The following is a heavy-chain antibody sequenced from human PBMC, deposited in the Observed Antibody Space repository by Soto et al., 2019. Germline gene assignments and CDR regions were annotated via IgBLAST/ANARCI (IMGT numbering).Heavy chain of an antibody. CDR1: GFTVTNKY. CDR3: ARVDYCDYGWYFDL. D-gene: IGHD4-17*01. CDR2: IYSGGAT. J-gene: IGHJ2*01. Sequence: EVQLVESGGGLIQPGGSLRLSCAASGFTVTNKYMTWVRQAPGKGLEWVSVIYSGGATSYADSVKGRFTISRDNSKDILYLQMNGLRAEDTAVYYCARVDYCDYGWYFDLWGRGTLVTVSS. V-gene: IGHV3-53*01.